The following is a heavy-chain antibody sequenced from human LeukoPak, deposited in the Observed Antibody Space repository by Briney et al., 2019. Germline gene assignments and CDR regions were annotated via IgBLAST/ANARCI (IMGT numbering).Heavy chain of an antibody. Sequence: GGSLRLSCVVSGITLSNYGMSWVRQAPGKGLEWGAGLGGSGGSTNYADSVKGRFTISRDNPKNTLYLQMTSLRAEDTAVYFCAKRGVVIRVILVGFHKEAYYFDSWGQGALVTVSS. CDR2: LGGSGGST. V-gene: IGHV3-23*01. CDR1: GITLSNYG. J-gene: IGHJ4*02. D-gene: IGHD3-22*01. CDR3: AKRGVVIRVILVGFHKEAYYFDS.